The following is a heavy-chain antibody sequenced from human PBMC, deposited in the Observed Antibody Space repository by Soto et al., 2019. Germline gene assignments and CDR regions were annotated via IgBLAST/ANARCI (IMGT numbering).Heavy chain of an antibody. V-gene: IGHV4-39*01. Sequence: QLQLQESGPGLVKPSETLSLICTVSPDSITSSGYYWDWIRQTPGKGLEWIGSIYYNGTTYYNPSLKSRVFLSVDTSKDQFSLRLKSVTVADTTTFYCVRHEVAVSGAYNMDVWGRGTTVTVS. J-gene: IGHJ6*02. D-gene: IGHD3-22*01. CDR1: PDSITSSGYY. CDR2: IYYNGTT. CDR3: VRHEVAVSGAYNMDV.